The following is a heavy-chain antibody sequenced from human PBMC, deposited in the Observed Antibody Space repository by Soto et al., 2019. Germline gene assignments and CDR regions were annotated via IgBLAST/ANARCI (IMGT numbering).Heavy chain of an antibody. D-gene: IGHD2-2*01. CDR1: GYTFTSYG. V-gene: IGHV1-18*01. CDR3: ARDSDIVVVPAAHAGNYCYYMDV. J-gene: IGHJ6*03. Sequence: GASVKVSCKASGYTFTSYGISWVRQAPGQGLEWMGWISAYNGNTNYAQKLQGRVTMTTDTSTSTAYMELRSLRSDDTAVYYCARDSDIVVVPAAHAGNYCYYMDVWGKGTTVTVSS. CDR2: ISAYNGNT.